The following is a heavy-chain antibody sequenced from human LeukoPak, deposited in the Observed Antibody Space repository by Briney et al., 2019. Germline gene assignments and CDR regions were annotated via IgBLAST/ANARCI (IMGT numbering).Heavy chain of an antibody. Sequence: SETLSLTCTVSGGSISSYYWSWIRQPPGKGLEWIGYIYYSGSTNYNPSLKSRVTISVDTSKNQFSLKLSSVTAADTAVYYCARLGVGDDDSSGLISDWGQGTLVTVSS. D-gene: IGHD3-22*01. V-gene: IGHV4-59*08. CDR1: GGSISSYY. CDR2: IYYSGST. CDR3: ARLGVGDDDSSGLISD. J-gene: IGHJ4*02.